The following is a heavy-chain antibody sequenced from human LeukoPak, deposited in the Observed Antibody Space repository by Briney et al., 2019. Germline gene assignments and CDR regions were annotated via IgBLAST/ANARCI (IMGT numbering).Heavy chain of an antibody. CDR1: GYTFSNYY. CDR3: ARRHVAAAGINFDY. Sequence: ASVKVSCKASGYTFSNYYMHWVRQAPGQGLEWMGIINPSGGGTSYAQKFQGRVTMTRDTSTSTVYMQLSSLRFEDTAVYYCARRHVAAAGINFDYWGQGTLVTVSS. CDR2: INPSGGGT. D-gene: IGHD6-13*01. J-gene: IGHJ4*02. V-gene: IGHV1-46*01.